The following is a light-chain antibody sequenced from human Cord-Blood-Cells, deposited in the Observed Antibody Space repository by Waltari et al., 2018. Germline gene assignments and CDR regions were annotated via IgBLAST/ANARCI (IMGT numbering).Light chain of an antibody. Sequence: QSALTQPASVSGSPGQSITISCTGTSRDVGGYNYVCWYQQHPGKAPNLMIYDVSKRPSGVSNRFSGSKSGNTASLTISGLQAEDEADYYCSSYTSSSTWVFGGGTKLTVL. CDR1: SRDVGGYNY. V-gene: IGLV2-14*01. CDR2: DVS. CDR3: SSYTSSSTWV. J-gene: IGLJ3*02.